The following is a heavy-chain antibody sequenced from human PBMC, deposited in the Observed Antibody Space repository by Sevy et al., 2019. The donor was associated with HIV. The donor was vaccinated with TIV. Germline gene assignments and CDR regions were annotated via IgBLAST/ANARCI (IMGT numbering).Heavy chain of an antibody. CDR2: IRYDENTK. J-gene: IGHJ3*01. D-gene: IGHD3-10*01. V-gene: IGHV3-30*02. Sequence: GGSLRLSCAASGFTFSGYGMHWVRQAPGKGLEWVAFIRYDENTKYYVDSVKGRFTNSTDNSKNTLVLQMNSLRTEDTSVYYCAKGLGMVQGALLSDDVWGQGTLVTVSS. CDR3: AKGLGMVQGALLSDDV. CDR1: GFTFSGYG.